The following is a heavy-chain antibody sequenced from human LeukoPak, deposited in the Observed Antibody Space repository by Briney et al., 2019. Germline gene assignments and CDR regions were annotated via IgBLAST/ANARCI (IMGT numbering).Heavy chain of an antibody. J-gene: IGHJ4*02. CDR1: GFTFTSSA. Sequence: ASVKVSCKASGFTFTSSAVQWVRQARGQRLEWIGWIVVGSGNTNYAQKFQERVTITRDMSTSTAYMELRSLRSEDTAVYYCAAIGVNCSGGSCSTYYFDYWGQGTLVTVSS. V-gene: IGHV1-58*01. D-gene: IGHD2-15*01. CDR2: IVVGSGNT. CDR3: AAIGVNCSGGSCSTYYFDY.